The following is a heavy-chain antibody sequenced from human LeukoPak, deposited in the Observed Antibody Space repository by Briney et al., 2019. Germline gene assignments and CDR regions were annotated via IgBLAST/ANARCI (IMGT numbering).Heavy chain of an antibody. CDR3: VKIQSGFCSTTSCFVTFDI. J-gene: IGHJ3*02. CDR1: GFTFRNYA. V-gene: IGHV3-30*02. CDR2: TRYDGINK. D-gene: IGHD2-2*01. Sequence: GRSLRLSCAASGFTFRNYAMHWARQAPGKGLEWVAFTRYDGINKYYADSVKGRFTISRDNSKNTLYLQMDSLRVEDTAVYYCVKIQSGFCSTTSCFVTFDIWGQGTMVTVSS.